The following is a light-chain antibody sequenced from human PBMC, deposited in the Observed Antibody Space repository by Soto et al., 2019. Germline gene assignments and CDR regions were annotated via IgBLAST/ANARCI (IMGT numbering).Light chain of an antibody. CDR1: QSVSNY. Sequence: EIVLTQSPATLSLSPGERATLSCRASQSVSNYLAWYQQKPGQAPRLLIYDASNRATDIPARFSGSGSGTEFTLTISNLQSEDSAIYYCQQSDNWPLLSFGGGTKVDIK. CDR2: DAS. CDR3: QQSDNWPLLS. V-gene: IGKV3-11*01. J-gene: IGKJ4*01.